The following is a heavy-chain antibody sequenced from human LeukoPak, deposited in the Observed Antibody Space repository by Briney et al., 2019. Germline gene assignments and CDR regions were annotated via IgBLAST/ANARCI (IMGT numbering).Heavy chain of an antibody. Sequence: GGSLRLSCAASGFSFSRYLLSWVRQAPGKGLEGVANIKQDESEKYYVDSVKGRFTISRDNAKNSLYLQMSSLIAEDTAVYYCASGDSSGYYSIFYFQHWGQGALVTVSS. D-gene: IGHD3-22*01. J-gene: IGHJ1*01. V-gene: IGHV3-7*01. CDR2: IKQDESEK. CDR3: ASGDSSGYYSIFYFQH. CDR1: GFSFSRYL.